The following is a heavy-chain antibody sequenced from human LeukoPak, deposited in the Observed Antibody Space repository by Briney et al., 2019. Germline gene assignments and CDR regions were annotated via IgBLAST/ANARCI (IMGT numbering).Heavy chain of an antibody. CDR2: IRSDGSDE. D-gene: IGHD3-16*01. CDR1: GFTFSSYA. CDR3: AKDLTYSSQGGSDS. V-gene: IGHV3-30*02. J-gene: IGHJ4*02. Sequence: GRSLRLSCAASGFTFSSYAMHWVRQAPGKGLEWVAFIRSDGSDEHYADSVKGRFIISRDNSKNTLYLQMNSLRAEDTALYFCAKDLTYSSQGGSDSWGQGTLVTVSS.